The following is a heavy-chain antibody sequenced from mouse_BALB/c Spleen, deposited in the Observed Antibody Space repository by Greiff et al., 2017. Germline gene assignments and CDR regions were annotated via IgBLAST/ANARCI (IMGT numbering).Heavy chain of an antibody. J-gene: IGHJ2*01. CDR3: ARGRGNYVGYFDY. Sequence: VQLQQSGPGLVAPSQSLSITCTVSGFSLTSYGVHWVRQPPGKGLEWLGVIWAGGSTNYNSALMSRLSISKDNSKSQVFLKMNSLQTDDTAMYYCARGRGNYVGYFDYWGQGTTLTVSS. CDR2: IWAGGST. V-gene: IGHV2-9*02. D-gene: IGHD2-1*01. CDR1: GFSLTSYG.